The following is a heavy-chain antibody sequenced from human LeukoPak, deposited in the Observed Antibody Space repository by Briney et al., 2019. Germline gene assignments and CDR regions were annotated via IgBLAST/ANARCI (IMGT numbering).Heavy chain of an antibody. CDR1: GGTFSSYA. D-gene: IGHD2-15*01. V-gene: IGHV1-69*13. J-gene: IGHJ4*02. CDR3: ARDRCSSSGDSCYDY. Sequence: GASVKVSCTASGGTFSSYAISWVRQAPGQGLEWMGGIIAIFGTANYAQKFQGRVTITADESTSTAYMELSSLRSEDTAVYYCARDRCSSSGDSCYDYWGQGTLVTVSS. CDR2: IIAIFGTA.